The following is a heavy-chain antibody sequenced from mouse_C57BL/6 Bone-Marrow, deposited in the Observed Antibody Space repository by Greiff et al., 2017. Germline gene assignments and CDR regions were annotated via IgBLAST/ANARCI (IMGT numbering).Heavy chain of an antibody. J-gene: IGHJ2*01. CDR1: GFNIKNTY. CDR2: IDPANGNP. CDR3: ARGVFGHVYGSSYRCDFDY. V-gene: IGHV14-3*01. Sequence: VQLQQSVAELVRPGASVKLSCTASGFNIKNTYMHWVKQRPEQGLEWIGRIDPANGNPKYAPKFQGKATRTADTSSNTAYLQLSSLTSEDTAIYYCARGVFGHVYGSSYRCDFDYWGQGTTLTVSS. D-gene: IGHD1-1*01.